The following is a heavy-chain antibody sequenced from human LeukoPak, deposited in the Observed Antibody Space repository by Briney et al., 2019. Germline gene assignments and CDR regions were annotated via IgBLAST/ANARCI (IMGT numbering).Heavy chain of an antibody. CDR3: ARGELRYFDWLLPRHFDY. V-gene: IGHV1-8*01. CDR2: MNPNSGNT. Sequence: ASVKVSCKASGYTFTSYDINWVRQATGQGLEWMGWMNPNSGNTGYAQKFQGGVTMTRNTSISTAYMELSSLRSEDTAVYYCARGELRYFDWLLPRHFDYWGQGTLVTVSS. CDR1: GYTFTSYD. D-gene: IGHD3-9*01. J-gene: IGHJ4*02.